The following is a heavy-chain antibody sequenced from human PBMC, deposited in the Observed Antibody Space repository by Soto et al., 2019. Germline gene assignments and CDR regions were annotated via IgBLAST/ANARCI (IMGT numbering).Heavy chain of an antibody. V-gene: IGHV1-18*01. CDR2: ISAYNGNT. CDR1: GYTFTSYG. D-gene: IGHD3-16*02. J-gene: IGHJ3*02. CDR3: ASYPRSGGSYRSCYDAFDI. Sequence: VASVKVSCKASGYTFTSYGISWVRQAPGQGLEWMGWISAYNGNTNYAQKLQGRVTMTTDTSTSTAYMELRSLRSDDTAVYYCASYPRSGGSYRSCYDAFDIWGQGTMVTVSS.